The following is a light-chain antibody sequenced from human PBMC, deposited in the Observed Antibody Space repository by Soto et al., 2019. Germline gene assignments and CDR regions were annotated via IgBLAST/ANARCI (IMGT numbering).Light chain of an antibody. J-gene: IGLJ2*01. CDR2: EVN. Sequence: QSALTQPASVSGSPGQSITISCTGTSSDIGGYNFVSWYQHHPGKAPKLMIYEVNNRPPGVSSRFSGSKSGNTASLTISGLQTEDEADYYCSSFTTSSTLVVFGGGTQLTVL. V-gene: IGLV2-14*01. CDR1: SSDIGGYNF. CDR3: SSFTTSSTLVV.